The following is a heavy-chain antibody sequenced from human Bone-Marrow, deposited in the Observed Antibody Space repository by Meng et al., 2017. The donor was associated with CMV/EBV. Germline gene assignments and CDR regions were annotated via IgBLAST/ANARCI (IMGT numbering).Heavy chain of an antibody. CDR3: AKDASYGSGSSPVDY. V-gene: IGHV3-9*03. CDR2: ISWNSGSI. Sequence: SLKISCAASGFTFDDYAMHWVRQAPGKGLEWVSGISWNSGSIGYADSVKGRFTISRDNAKNSLYLQMNSLRAEDMALYYCAKDASYGSGSSPVDYWGQRTLVTVSS. D-gene: IGHD3-10*01. J-gene: IGHJ4*02. CDR1: GFTFDDYA.